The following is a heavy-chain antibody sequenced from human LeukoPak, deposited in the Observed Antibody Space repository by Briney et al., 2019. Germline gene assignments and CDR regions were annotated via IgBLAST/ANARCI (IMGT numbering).Heavy chain of an antibody. D-gene: IGHD5-12*01. CDR1: AFTFSDYY. V-gene: IGHV3-11*06. J-gene: IGHJ4*02. CDR3: ARGRSGYLSFDY. Sequence: GGSLRLSCAASAFTFSDYYMSWIRQAPGKGLEWVSYISSSSSYTNYADSVKGRFTISRDNAKNSLYLQMNSLRAEDTAVYYCARGRSGYLSFDYWGQGTLVTVSS. CDR2: ISSSSSYT.